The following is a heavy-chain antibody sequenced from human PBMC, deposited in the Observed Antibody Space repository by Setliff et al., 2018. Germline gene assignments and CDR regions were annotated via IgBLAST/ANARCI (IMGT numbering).Heavy chain of an antibody. J-gene: IGHJ6*01. Sequence: LRLSCAASGFTFSRYSMNWVRQGPGKGLEWVSYISASSSTIYYSGSVKGRFTISRDNAKNSLFLQMNSLRAEDTAVYYCARDVVSGWYRRNNYFGMDVWGQGTTVTVSS. CDR1: GFTFSRYS. V-gene: IGHV3-48*01. D-gene: IGHD6-19*01. CDR2: ISASSSTI. CDR3: ARDVVSGWYRRNNYFGMDV.